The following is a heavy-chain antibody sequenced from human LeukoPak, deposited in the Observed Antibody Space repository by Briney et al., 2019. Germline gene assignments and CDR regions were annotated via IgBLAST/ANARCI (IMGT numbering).Heavy chain of an antibody. V-gene: IGHV3-30*18. D-gene: IGHD1-26*01. J-gene: IGHJ4*02. CDR2: ISYDGSNK. CDR1: GFTFSSYG. Sequence: GGSLRLSCAASGFTFSSYGMHWVRQAPGKGLEWVAVISYDGSNKYYADSVKGRFTISRDNSKNTLYLQMNSLRAEDTAVYYCAKDRGSYGPFDYWGQGTLVTVSS. CDR3: AKDRGSYGPFDY.